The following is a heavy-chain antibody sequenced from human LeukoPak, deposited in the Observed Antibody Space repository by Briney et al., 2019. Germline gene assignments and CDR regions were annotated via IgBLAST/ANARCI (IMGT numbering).Heavy chain of an antibody. J-gene: IGHJ6*02. D-gene: IGHD3-3*01. Sequence: ASVKVSCKASGYTFTSYDINWVRQATGQGLEWMGWMNPNSGNTGYAQKFQGRVTMTRNTSISTAYMELSGLRSEDTAVYYCARGQESDDFWSDGMDVWGQGTTVTVSS. CDR1: GYTFTSYD. V-gene: IGHV1-8*01. CDR2: MNPNSGNT. CDR3: ARGQESDDFWSDGMDV.